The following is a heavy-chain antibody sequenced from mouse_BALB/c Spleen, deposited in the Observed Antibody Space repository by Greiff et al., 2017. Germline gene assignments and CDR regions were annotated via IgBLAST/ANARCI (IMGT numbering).Heavy chain of an antibody. CDR1: GYAFSSYW. CDR2: IYPGDGDT. D-gene: IGHD1-2*01. J-gene: IGHJ3*01. CDR3: ARGDYGYGFAY. V-gene: IGHV1-80*01. Sequence: VQLKESGAELVRPGSSVKISCKASGYAFSSYWMNWVKQRPGQGLEWIGQIYPGDGDTNYNGKFKGKATLTADKSSSTAYMQLSSLTSEDSAVYFCARGDYGYGFAYWGQGTLVTVSA.